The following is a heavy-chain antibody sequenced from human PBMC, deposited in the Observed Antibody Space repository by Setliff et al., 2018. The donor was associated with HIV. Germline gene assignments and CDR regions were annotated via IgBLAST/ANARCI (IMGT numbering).Heavy chain of an antibody. CDR2: IYPSGRT. CDR1: GVSITTYY. V-gene: IGHV4-59*04. D-gene: IGHD3-10*01. Sequence: PSETLSLTCTVSGVSITTYYWSWIRQTPGKGLEWIGYIYPSGRTYYNPSLKNRVTMSIDRSKKQFSLNLSSVTAADTALYFCVREGAGSGSYYLDFWGQGILVTV. CDR3: VREGAGSGSYYLDF. J-gene: IGHJ4*02.